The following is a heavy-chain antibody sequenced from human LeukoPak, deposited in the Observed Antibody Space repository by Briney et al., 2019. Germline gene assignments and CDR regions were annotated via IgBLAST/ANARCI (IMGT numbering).Heavy chain of an antibody. Sequence: GGSLRLSCAASGFTFSSCGMHWVRQAPGKGLEWVAFIRCDGSNKYYADSVKGRFTISRDNSKNTLYLQMDSLGAEDTAVYYCAKVSMADDFDYWGQGTLVTVSS. CDR1: GFTFSSCG. CDR2: IRCDGSNK. D-gene: IGHD2/OR15-2a*01. V-gene: IGHV3-30*02. CDR3: AKVSMADDFDY. J-gene: IGHJ4*02.